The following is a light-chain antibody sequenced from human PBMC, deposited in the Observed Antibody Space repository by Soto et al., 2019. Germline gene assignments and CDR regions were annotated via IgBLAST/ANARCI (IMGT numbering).Light chain of an antibody. Sequence: DIVMTQSPDSLAVSLGERATINCKSSQSVLYNSDNKNYLAWYQQKAGQPPKLLIYWASTRDSGVPDRFRGSGTGADFTLTINNLQAEDVAVYYGQQYYTTLSFGGGTKVEIK. CDR2: WAS. CDR1: QSVLYNSDNKNY. J-gene: IGKJ4*01. CDR3: QQYYTTLS. V-gene: IGKV4-1*01.